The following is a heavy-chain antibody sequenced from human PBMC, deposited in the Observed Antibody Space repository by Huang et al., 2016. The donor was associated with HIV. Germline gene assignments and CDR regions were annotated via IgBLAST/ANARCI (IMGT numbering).Heavy chain of an antibody. CDR3: ARLPEATSRLDF. Sequence: QLQLQESGPGLVRPSETLSLTFTVSGGSISSDASYWGWVRQPPGKGLEWLGTIYHTGKTHSRPSLKSRLTMSIDTSKRQFSLKLNSVTAADTAVYFCARLPEATSRLDFWGQGTLVTVSS. D-gene: IGHD1-26*01. V-gene: IGHV4-39*01. CDR2: IYHTGKT. J-gene: IGHJ4*02. CDR1: GGSISSDASY.